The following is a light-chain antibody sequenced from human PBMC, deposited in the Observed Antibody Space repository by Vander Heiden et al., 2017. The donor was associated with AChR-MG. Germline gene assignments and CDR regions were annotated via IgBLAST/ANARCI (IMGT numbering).Light chain of an antibody. CDR2: DVS. CDR3: SSYTGSSAQV. V-gene: IGLV2-14*03. CDR1: SSDVGGYNY. Sequence: QSALTQPASVSGSPGQSLTIPCTGTSSDVGGYNYVSWYQQHPGKAPKLMIYDVSNRPSGVSSRFSGSKSGNTASLTISGLQAEDEADYYCSSYTGSSAQVFGTGTKVTVL. J-gene: IGLJ1*01.